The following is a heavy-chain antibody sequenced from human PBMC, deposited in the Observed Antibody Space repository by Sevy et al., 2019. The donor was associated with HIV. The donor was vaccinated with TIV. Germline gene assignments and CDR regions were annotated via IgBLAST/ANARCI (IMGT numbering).Heavy chain of an antibody. Sequence: GGSLRLSCAASGFTFSDYYMSWIRQAPGKGLEWVSYISSSGSTIYYADSVKGRFTISRDNAKNSLYLQMNSLRAEDTAVYYWARRAVAVYFDYWGQGTLVTVSS. J-gene: IGHJ4*02. CDR2: ISSSGSTI. CDR1: GFTFSDYY. D-gene: IGHD6-19*01. CDR3: ARRAVAVYFDY. V-gene: IGHV3-11*01.